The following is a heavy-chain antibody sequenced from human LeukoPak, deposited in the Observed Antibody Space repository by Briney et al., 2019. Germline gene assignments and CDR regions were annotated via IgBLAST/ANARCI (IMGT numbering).Heavy chain of an antibody. Sequence: SETLSLTCAVYGGPFSGYYWSWIRQPPGKGLEWIGEINHSGSTNYNPSLKSRVTISVDTSKNQFSLKLSSVTAADTAVYYCAGWPRMAAAGPYYYYYGMDVWGQGTTVTVSS. CDR1: GGPFSGYY. CDR2: INHSGST. CDR3: AGWPRMAAAGPYYYYYGMDV. V-gene: IGHV4-34*01. D-gene: IGHD6-13*01. J-gene: IGHJ6*02.